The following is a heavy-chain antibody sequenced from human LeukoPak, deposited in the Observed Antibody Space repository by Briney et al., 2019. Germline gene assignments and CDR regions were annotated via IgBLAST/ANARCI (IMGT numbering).Heavy chain of an antibody. V-gene: IGHV3-7*03. Sequence: PGGSLRLSCAASGFTFSSLWMSWVRQAPGKGLEGVANIKQDGSEKYYVDSVKRRFTISRDNAKNSLYLQMNSLRAEDTAVYYCARAYCSGGSCLYDYWGQGTLVTVSS. J-gene: IGHJ4*02. CDR1: GFTFSSLW. D-gene: IGHD2-15*01. CDR2: IKQDGSEK. CDR3: ARAYCSGGSCLYDY.